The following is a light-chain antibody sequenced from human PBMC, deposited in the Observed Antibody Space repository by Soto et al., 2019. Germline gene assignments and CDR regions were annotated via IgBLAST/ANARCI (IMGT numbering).Light chain of an antibody. CDR3: SSYTSSSTPYV. V-gene: IGLV2-14*01. CDR1: SSDVGGYNY. Sequence: QSALTQPASVSGSPGQSITISCTGTSSDVGGYNYVSCYQQNPGKAPKLMIYEVSNRPSGVSNRFSGSKSGNTASLTISGLQAEDEADYYCSSYTSSSTPYVFGTGTKLTVL. CDR2: EVS. J-gene: IGLJ1*01.